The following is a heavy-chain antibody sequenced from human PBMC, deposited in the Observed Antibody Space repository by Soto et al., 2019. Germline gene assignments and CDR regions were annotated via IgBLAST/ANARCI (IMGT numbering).Heavy chain of an antibody. CDR3: ASRSSWFDAFDI. CDR2: IIPIFGTA. CDR1: GGTFSSYA. D-gene: IGHD6-13*01. V-gene: IGHV1-69*06. J-gene: IGHJ3*02. Sequence: GASLKVSCKASGGTFSSYAISWVRQAPGQGLEWMGGIIPIFGTANYAQKFQGRVTITADKSTSTAYMELSSLRSEDTAVYYCASRSSWFDAFDIWGQGTMVTVSS.